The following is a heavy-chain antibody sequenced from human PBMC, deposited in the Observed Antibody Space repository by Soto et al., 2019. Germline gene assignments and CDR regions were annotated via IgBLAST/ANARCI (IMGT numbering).Heavy chain of an antibody. D-gene: IGHD4-17*01. J-gene: IGHJ6*02. V-gene: IGHV6-1*01. CDR1: GDSVSSNSAA. CDR2: AYYRSQWYY. CDR3: TKQNGDCRTYNGMDV. Sequence: QVQLQQSGPGLVKPSQTLSLTCAISGDSVSSNSAAWNWIRQSPSRGLEWLGRAYYRSQWYYDSAVSVRSRITVIPDTSKNQFSLQLRSVTPEDTAVYFCTKQNGDCRTYNGMDVWGQGTTVIVSS.